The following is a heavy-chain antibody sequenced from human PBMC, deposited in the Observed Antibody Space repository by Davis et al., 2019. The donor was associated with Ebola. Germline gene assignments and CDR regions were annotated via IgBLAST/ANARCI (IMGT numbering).Heavy chain of an antibody. CDR1: GYTFTSYD. Sequence: ASVKVSCKASGYTFTSYDINWVRQATGQGLEWMGWMNPNSGNTGYAQKFQGRVTITRNTSISTAYMELSSLRSEDTAVYYCARLGKNTASDWYYYMDVWGKGTTVTVSS. J-gene: IGHJ6*03. CDR3: ARLGKNTASDWYYYMDV. CDR2: MNPNSGNT. V-gene: IGHV1-8*03. D-gene: IGHD5-18*01.